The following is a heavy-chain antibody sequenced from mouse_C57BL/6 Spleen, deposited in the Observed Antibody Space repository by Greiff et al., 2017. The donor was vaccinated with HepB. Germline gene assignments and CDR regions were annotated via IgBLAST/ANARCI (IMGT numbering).Heavy chain of an antibody. CDR3: ARHGDGSSPYYFDY. CDR2: IWSDGST. J-gene: IGHJ2*01. CDR1: GFSLTSYG. D-gene: IGHD1-1*01. Sequence: QVQLKESGPGLVAPSQSLSITCTVSGFSLTSYGVHWVRQPPGKGLEWLVVIWSDGSTTYNSALKSRLSISKDNSKSQVFLKMNSLQTDDTAMYYCARHGDGSSPYYFDYWGQGTTLTVSS. V-gene: IGHV2-6-1*01.